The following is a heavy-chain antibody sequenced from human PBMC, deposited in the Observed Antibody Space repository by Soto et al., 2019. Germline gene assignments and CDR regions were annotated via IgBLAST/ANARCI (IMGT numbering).Heavy chain of an antibody. CDR1: GFTFSSYD. V-gene: IGHV3-13*01. Sequence: EVQLVESGGGLVQPGGSLRLSCAASGFTFSSYDMHWVRQATGKGLEWVSAIGTAGDTYYPGSVKGRFTISRENAKNSLYLQMNSLRARDTAVYYCARESGSSSSLDYWGQGTLVTGSS. CDR2: IGTAGDT. CDR3: ARESGSSSSLDY. D-gene: IGHD6-13*01. J-gene: IGHJ4*02.